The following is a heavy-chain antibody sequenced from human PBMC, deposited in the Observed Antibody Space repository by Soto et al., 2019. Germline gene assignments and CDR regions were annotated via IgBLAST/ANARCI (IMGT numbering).Heavy chain of an antibody. CDR2: ISYDGSNK. CDR1: GFTFSSYA. J-gene: IGHJ6*02. Sequence: QVQLVESGGGVVQPGRSLRLSCAASGFTFSSYAMHWVRQAPGKGLEWVAVISYDGSNKYYADSVKGRFTISRDNSKNTLYLQMNSLRAEDTAVYYCARGFYGSGGYFAVWGQGTTVTFSS. V-gene: IGHV3-30-3*01. D-gene: IGHD3-10*01. CDR3: ARGFYGSGGYFAV.